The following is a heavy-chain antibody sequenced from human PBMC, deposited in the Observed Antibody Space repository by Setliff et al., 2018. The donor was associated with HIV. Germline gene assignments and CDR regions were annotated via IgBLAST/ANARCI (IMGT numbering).Heavy chain of an antibody. D-gene: IGHD3-10*01. CDR1: GGSISGHY. Sequence: NPSETLSLTCTVSGGSISGHYWSWIRQPPGRGLEWIGYIYSSGSTNFNPPLQSRVTISVDTSKNQFSLKLSSVTAADTAMYYCARHSGVASPNWFDPWGQGTLVTVSS. J-gene: IGHJ5*02. CDR3: ARHSGVASPNWFDP. CDR2: IYSSGST. V-gene: IGHV4-4*09.